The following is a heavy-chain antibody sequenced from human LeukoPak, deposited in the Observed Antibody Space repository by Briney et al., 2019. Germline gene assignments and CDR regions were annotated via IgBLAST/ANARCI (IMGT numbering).Heavy chain of an antibody. CDR1: GFTFDDYA. V-gene: IGHV3-23*01. CDR3: AKSRSGSANWALQIFDN. D-gene: IGHD1-1*01. CDR2: ISGSGGST. J-gene: IGHJ4*02. Sequence: GRSLRLSCAASGFTFDDYAMHWVRQAPGKGLEWVSGISGSGGSTYYADSVKGRFTISRDNSENSLFVQMNSLRAEDTAVYFCAKSRSGSANWALQIFDNWGQGTLVTVSS.